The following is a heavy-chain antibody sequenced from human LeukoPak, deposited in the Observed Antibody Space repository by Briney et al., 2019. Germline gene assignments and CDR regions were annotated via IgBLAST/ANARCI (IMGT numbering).Heavy chain of an antibody. CDR3: ARVPRDTTMVTNDY. J-gene: IGHJ4*02. Sequence: GGSLRLSCAASGFTVSNAWMSWFRQAPGKGLEWVSYISSRSSTIYYADSVQGRFTISRDNAKNSLYLQMRNLRDEDTAVYYCARVPRDTTMVTNDYWGQGTLVTVSS. CDR1: GFTVSNAW. CDR2: ISSRSSTI. D-gene: IGHD5-18*01. V-gene: IGHV3-48*02.